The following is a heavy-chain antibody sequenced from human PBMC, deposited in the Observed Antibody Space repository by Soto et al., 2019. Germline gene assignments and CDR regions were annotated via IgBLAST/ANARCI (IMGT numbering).Heavy chain of an antibody. D-gene: IGHD6-13*01. Sequence: QVQLVQSGAEVKKAGSSVKVSCKVSGGTFSSYFIIWVRQAPGQGLEWVGGIIPVFGTASYAEKFQGRVTITADESTSTAYMELSRLRSDDTAVYYCARETPSAAAAYYYYGLDVWGQGTTVTVPS. J-gene: IGHJ6*02. CDR2: IIPVFGTA. CDR3: ARETPSAAAAYYYYGLDV. V-gene: IGHV1-69*01. CDR1: GGTFSSYF.